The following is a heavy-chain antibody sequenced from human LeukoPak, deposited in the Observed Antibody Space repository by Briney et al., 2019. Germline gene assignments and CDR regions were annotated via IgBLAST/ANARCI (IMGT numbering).Heavy chain of an antibody. CDR2: INAGNGNT. Sequence: GASVKVSCKASGYTFTSYAMHWVRQAPGHRLEWMGWINAGNGNTKYSQKFQGRVTITRDTSASTAYMELSSLRSEDTAVYYCARDEQGILTGYYGFDYWGQGTLVTVSS. D-gene: IGHD3-9*01. V-gene: IGHV1-3*01. CDR3: ARDEQGILTGYYGFDY. J-gene: IGHJ4*02. CDR1: GYTFTSYA.